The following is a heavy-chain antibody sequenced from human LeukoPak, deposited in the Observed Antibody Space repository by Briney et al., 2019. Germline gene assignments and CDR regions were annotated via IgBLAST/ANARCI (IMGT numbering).Heavy chain of an antibody. CDR3: ARLSDYSNYNYYIDV. Sequence: GESLKISCKGFGFNFVNNWIGWVRQKPGKGLEWMGVIYPADSDTRYSPSFQGQVTISADKSITTAYLQWSSLKASDTAIYYCARLSDYSNYNYYIDVWGEGTTVTVSS. V-gene: IGHV5-51*01. J-gene: IGHJ6*03. D-gene: IGHD4-11*01. CDR1: GFNFVNNW. CDR2: IYPADSDT.